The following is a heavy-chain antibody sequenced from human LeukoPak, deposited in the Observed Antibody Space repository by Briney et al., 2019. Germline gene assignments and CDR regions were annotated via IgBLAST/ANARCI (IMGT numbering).Heavy chain of an antibody. D-gene: IGHD6-13*01. CDR2: TYYRSKWYN. CDR1: GDIFSSNSAA. V-gene: IGHV6-1*01. Sequence: SQTLSLTCALSGDIFSSNSAAWNWITQSPSRGLLWLGRTYYRSKWYNDYAVSVKSRITINPDTSKNQISLQLNSVTPEDTAVYYCARVPSGSSWYLDYWGQGTLVTVSS. CDR3: ARVPSGSSWYLDY. J-gene: IGHJ4*02.